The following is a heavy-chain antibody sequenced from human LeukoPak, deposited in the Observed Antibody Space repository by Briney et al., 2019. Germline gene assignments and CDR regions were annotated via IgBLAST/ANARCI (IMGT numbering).Heavy chain of an antibody. CDR2: IRYDGSNK. V-gene: IGHV3-30*02. Sequence: GGSLRLSCAASGFTFSSYGMHWVRQAPGKGLEWVAFIRYDGSNKYYADSVKGRFTISRDNSKNTLYLQMNSLRAEDTAVYYCAKDNVKVTTIRRVPHYMDVWGKGATVTISS. J-gene: IGHJ6*03. D-gene: IGHD5-12*01. CDR1: GFTFSSYG. CDR3: AKDNVKVTTIRRVPHYMDV.